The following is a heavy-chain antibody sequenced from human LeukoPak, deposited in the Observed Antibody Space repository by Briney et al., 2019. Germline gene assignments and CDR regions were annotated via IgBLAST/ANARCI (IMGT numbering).Heavy chain of an antibody. V-gene: IGHV1-69*05. CDR2: IIGMFGTT. J-gene: IGHJ4*02. CDR1: GGTFSSYS. D-gene: IGHD5-18*01. CDR3: ARGRGYSHGFLEY. Sequence: SVKVSCKASGGTFSSYSFSWVRQAPGQGLEWIGGIIGMFGTTNYAQMFQGRVTIITEEFTSTAYMELSSLRSEDTAVYYCARGRGYSHGFLEYWGQGTPVTVSS.